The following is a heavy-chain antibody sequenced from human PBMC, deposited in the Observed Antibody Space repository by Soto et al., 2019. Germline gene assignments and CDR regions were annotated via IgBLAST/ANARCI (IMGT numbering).Heavy chain of an antibody. CDR2: ISGSGGST. D-gene: IGHD5-18*01. CDR3: AKDQYTAMGSPPPDLFDY. J-gene: IGHJ4*02. V-gene: IGHV3-23*01. Sequence: GGSLRLSCAASGFTFSSYAMSWVRQAPGKGLEWVSAISGSGGSTYYADSVKGRFTISRDNSKNTLYLQMNSLRAEDTAVYYCAKDQYTAMGSPPPDLFDYWGQGTLVTVSS. CDR1: GFTFSSYA.